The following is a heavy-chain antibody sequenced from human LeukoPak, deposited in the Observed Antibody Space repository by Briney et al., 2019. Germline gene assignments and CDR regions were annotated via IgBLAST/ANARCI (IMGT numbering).Heavy chain of an antibody. V-gene: IGHV3-7*01. CDR1: GFTFSSYW. J-gene: IGHJ3*02. D-gene: IGHD5-18*01. Sequence: GGSLRLSCAASGFTFSSYWMSWVRQAPGKGLEWVANIKQDGSEKYYVDSVKGRFTISRDNAKNSLYLQMNSLRAEDTAVYYCAGYSYGPNDAFDIWGQGTMVTVSS. CDR2: IKQDGSEK. CDR3: AGYSYGPNDAFDI.